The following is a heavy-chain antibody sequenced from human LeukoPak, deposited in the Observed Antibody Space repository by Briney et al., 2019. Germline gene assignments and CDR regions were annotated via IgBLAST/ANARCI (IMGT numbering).Heavy chain of an antibody. D-gene: IGHD1-26*01. Sequence: GGSLRLSCAASGFTFSSYAMNWVRQAPGKGLEWVSVISGSGASTYYADSVKGRFTISRDNSKNTLYLQMNSLIAEDTAVYYCGSYSGSYLVPFDYWGQGTLVTVSS. CDR1: GFTFSSYA. J-gene: IGHJ4*02. CDR2: ISGSGAST. CDR3: GSYSGSYLVPFDY. V-gene: IGHV3-23*01.